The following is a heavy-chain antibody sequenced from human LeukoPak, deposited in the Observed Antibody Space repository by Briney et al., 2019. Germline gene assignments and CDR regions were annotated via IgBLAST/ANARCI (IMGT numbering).Heavy chain of an antibody. CDR3: ARGLSYYDSSGYYFPPPVIDY. CDR1: GGSFSGYY. CDR2: INHSGST. J-gene: IGHJ4*02. Sequence: SETLSLTCAVYGGSFSGYYWSWIRQPPGKGLEWIGEINHSGSTNYNPSLKSRVTISVDTSKNQFSLKLSSVTAADTAVYYCARGLSYYDSSGYYFPPPVIDYWGQGTLVTVSS. D-gene: IGHD3-22*01. V-gene: IGHV4-34*01.